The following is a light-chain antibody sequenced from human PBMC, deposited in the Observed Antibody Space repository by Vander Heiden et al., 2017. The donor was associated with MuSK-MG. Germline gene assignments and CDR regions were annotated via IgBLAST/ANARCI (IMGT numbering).Light chain of an antibody. Sequence: QSVLTQPPSASGTPGQRVTISCSGSSSNIGSSHVYWHRQFPGTAPKLLIYRNNQRPSGVPDRFSVSKSGTSASLAISGLRSEDEADYYCAAWDDSLSGWVFGGGTKLTVL. V-gene: IGLV1-47*01. CDR3: AAWDDSLSGWV. CDR2: RNN. J-gene: IGLJ3*02. CDR1: SSNIGSSH.